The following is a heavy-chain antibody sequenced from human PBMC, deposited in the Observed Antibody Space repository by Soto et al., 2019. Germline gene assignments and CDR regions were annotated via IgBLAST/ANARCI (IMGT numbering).Heavy chain of an antibody. CDR1: GFSVNTHV. CDR3: ARVPRFDTWYFDY. CDR2: LWYDGSRE. V-gene: IGHV3-33*01. J-gene: IGHJ4*02. D-gene: IGHD2-2*02. Sequence: QVQLVESGGSVVQPGRSLRLSCAASGFSVNTHVIHWIRQAPGKGLEWVAVLWYDGSREYYADSVKGRFTISRDNSKNMMYLQMDNLRVEDTAVYYCARVPRFDTWYFDYWGQGTLATVSS.